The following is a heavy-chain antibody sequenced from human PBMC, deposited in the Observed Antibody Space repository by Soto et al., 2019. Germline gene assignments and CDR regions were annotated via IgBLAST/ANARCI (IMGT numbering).Heavy chain of an antibody. D-gene: IGHD6-6*01. Sequence: QVQLVQSGAEVKKPGASVKVSCKVSGYTLTELSMHWVRQAPGRGLEWMGGFDPEDGETIYAQKFQGRVTMTEDTSTDTAYMELSSLRSEDTAVYYCATDQGDSSSSRYYGMDVWGQGTTVTVSS. CDR2: FDPEDGET. CDR1: GYTLTELS. CDR3: ATDQGDSSSSRYYGMDV. J-gene: IGHJ6*02. V-gene: IGHV1-24*01.